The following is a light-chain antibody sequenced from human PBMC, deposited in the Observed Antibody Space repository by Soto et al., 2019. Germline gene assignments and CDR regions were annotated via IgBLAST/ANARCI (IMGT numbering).Light chain of an antibody. CDR1: QSVSSN. CDR3: QQYNNWRT. Sequence: EIVLTQSPATLSVSPGERATLSCRASQSVSSNLAWYQQKPGQAPRLLIYGASTRATGIPARFSGSGSGTEVTLTISSMQSEDFAVYYCQQYNNWRTFGHGTKVEIK. CDR2: GAS. J-gene: IGKJ1*01. V-gene: IGKV3-15*01.